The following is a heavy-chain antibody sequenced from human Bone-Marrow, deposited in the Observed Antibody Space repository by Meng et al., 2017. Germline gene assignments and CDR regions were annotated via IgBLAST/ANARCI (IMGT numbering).Heavy chain of an antibody. CDR3: ARDPPQHVYDYVWGSQEFVNGMDV. V-gene: IGHV4-39*07. J-gene: IGHJ6*02. D-gene: IGHD3-16*01. Sequence: SETLSLTCTVSGGSISSYYWGWIRQPPGKGLEWIGSIYYSGSTYYNPSLKSRVTISVDTSKNQFSLKLSSVTAADTAVYYCARDPPQHVYDYVWGSQEFVNGMDVWGQGTTVTVSS. CDR2: IYYSGST. CDR1: GGSISSYY.